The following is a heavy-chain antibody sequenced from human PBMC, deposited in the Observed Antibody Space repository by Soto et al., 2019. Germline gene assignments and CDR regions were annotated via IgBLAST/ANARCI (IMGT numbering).Heavy chain of an antibody. CDR3: ARHYSSGSRNWFDP. CDR1: GGSINSSSYF. Sequence: SETLSLTCSVSGGSINSSSYFWGWVRQPPGKGLEWIGSIYYSGSTYYNPSLRSRVTVSVDTSKNQFSLKLSSVTAADTAVFYCARHYSSGSRNWFDPWGQGTLVTVSS. D-gene: IGHD6-19*01. V-gene: IGHV4-39*01. J-gene: IGHJ5*02. CDR2: IYYSGST.